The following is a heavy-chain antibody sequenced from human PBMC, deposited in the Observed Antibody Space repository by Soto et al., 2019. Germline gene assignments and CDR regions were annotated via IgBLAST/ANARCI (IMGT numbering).Heavy chain of an antibody. Sequence: QVQLVESGGGLVKPGGSLRLSCAASGFIFSDYYMSWIRQAPGKVLEWVSYISSSGSTIYYADSVKGRFTISRDNAKNSLYLQMNRLRAEDTAVYYCASPTVTPHYGMDVWGQGTTVTVSS. CDR2: ISSSGSTI. CDR3: ASPTVTPHYGMDV. CDR1: GFIFSDYY. V-gene: IGHV3-11*01. J-gene: IGHJ6*02. D-gene: IGHD4-17*01.